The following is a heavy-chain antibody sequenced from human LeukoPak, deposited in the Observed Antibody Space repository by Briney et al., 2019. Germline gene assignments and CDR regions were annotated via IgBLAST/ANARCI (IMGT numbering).Heavy chain of an antibody. J-gene: IGHJ6*02. D-gene: IGHD2-15*01. CDR1: GFTVSSNY. Sequence: PGGSLRLSCAASGFTVSSNYMTWVRQAPGKGLEWVSLIYAAGATYYPDSVKGRFTISRDNSKNTLYLQMNSLRAEDTAVYYCAKDPHPARWQHLYGMDVWGQGTTVTVSS. CDR3: AKDPHPARWQHLYGMDV. CDR2: IYAAGAT. V-gene: IGHV3-53*01.